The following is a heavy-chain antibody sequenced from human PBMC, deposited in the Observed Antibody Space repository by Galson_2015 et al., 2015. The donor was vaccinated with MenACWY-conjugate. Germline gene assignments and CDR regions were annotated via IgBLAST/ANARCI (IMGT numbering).Heavy chain of an antibody. Sequence: SETLSLTCSVSGGPIYGSDHWWGWIRQPPGKGLEWIAYIRDTGSLKDNPSLKSRVTMSADKSNNQFSLRLISVTAADTAVYYCARLPTWGSSFGYFDYWGQGILVAVSS. J-gene: IGHJ4*02. CDR1: GGPIYGSDHW. D-gene: IGHD7-27*01. CDR3: ARLPTWGSSFGYFDY. CDR2: IRDTGSL. V-gene: IGHV4-61*05.